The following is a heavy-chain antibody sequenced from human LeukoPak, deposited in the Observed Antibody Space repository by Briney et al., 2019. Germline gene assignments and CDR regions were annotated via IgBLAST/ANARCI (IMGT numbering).Heavy chain of an antibody. CDR2: IWYDGSNK. Sequence: PGGSLRLSCAASGFTFSSYGMHWVRQAPGKGLEGVAVIWYDGSNKYYADSVKGRFTISRDNSKNTLYLQMNSLRAEDTAVYYCARAPGTLWLFAWNVEDNWFDPWGQGTLVTVSS. J-gene: IGHJ5*02. D-gene: IGHD5-18*01. CDR1: GFTFSSYG. V-gene: IGHV3-33*01. CDR3: ARAPGTLWLFAWNVEDNWFDP.